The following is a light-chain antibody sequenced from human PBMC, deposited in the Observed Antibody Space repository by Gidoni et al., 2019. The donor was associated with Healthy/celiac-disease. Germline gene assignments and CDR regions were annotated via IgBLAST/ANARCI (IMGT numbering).Light chain of an antibody. V-gene: IGKV4-1*01. J-gene: IGKJ1*01. CDR2: WAS. CDR3: QQYYSTPPT. CDR1: LSVLYSSNNKNY. Sequence: DLLMTQSPYSLAVSLCARSTINCKSSLSVLYSSNNKNYLAWYQQKPGQPPKLLIYWASTRESGVPERFSGSGSGKDVTLTISSLQAEDVAVYYCQQYYSTPPTFGQGTKVEIK.